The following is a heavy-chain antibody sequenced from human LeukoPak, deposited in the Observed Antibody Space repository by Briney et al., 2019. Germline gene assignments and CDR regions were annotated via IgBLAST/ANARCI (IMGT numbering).Heavy chain of an antibody. CDR1: AFTFSDYS. CDR2: IDTSSSTM. V-gene: IGHV3-48*02. Sequence: GGSLRLSCAASAFTFSDYSMNWVRQAPGKGLEWISFIDTSSSTMYYADSVMGRFTISRDNAKESLYLQMNSLRDEDTAVYYCAREDDSWGPNNLDLWGQGTMVTVSS. CDR3: AREDDSWGPNNLDL. D-gene: IGHD7-27*01. J-gene: IGHJ3*01.